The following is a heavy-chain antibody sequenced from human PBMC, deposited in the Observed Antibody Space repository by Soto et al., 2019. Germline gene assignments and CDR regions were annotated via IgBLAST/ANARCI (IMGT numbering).Heavy chain of an antibody. J-gene: IGHJ3*02. CDR2: LSSSKTYI. V-gene: IGHV3-48*02. CDR1: VFSFSSYS. CDR3: VRDSGCAFDI. D-gene: IGHD5-12*01. Sequence: EVQLVESGGDLVQPGQSLRLSCAASVFSFSSYSMNWVRQAPGKGLEWISYLSSSKTYIWYADSVKGRFTISRDNAKNSLSLQRNRLRDEDTAEYYCVRDSGCAFDIWGLGTMVTDS.